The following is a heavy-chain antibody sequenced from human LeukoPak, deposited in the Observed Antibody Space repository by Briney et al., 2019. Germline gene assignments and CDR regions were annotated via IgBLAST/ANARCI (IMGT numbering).Heavy chain of an antibody. V-gene: IGHV1-18*01. D-gene: IGHD7-27*01. CDR2: ISAYKGNT. J-gene: IGHJ5*02. Sequence: ASVKVSCKASGYIFTSYGISWVRQAPGQGLEWMGWISAYKGNTNYAQKLQGRVTMTTDTSTSTAYMELRSLRSDDTAVYYCARLTGGRGSYNWFDPWGQGTLVTVSS. CDR3: ARLTGGRGSYNWFDP. CDR1: GYIFTSYG.